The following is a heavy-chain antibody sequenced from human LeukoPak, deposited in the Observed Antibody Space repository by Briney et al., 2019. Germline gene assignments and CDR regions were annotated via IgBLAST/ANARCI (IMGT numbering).Heavy chain of an antibody. J-gene: IGHJ4*02. Sequence: SGTLSLTCAVSGGSIRGDNWGWGGQPPGRGRGGIGDIYYNGSTNYNPSLQSRVTISVDTSKNQFSLKLSSVTAADTAVYYCARFRHELGATNPYFDYWGQGTLVTVSS. V-gene: IGHV4-59*01. D-gene: IGHD1-26*01. CDR3: ARFRHELGATNPYFDY. CDR2: IYYNGST. CDR1: GGSIRGDN.